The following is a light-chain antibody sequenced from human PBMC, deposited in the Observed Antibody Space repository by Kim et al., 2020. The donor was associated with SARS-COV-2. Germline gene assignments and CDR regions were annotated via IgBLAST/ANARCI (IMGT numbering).Light chain of an antibody. CDR1: QTISTW. V-gene: IGKV1-5*03. CDR2: ETS. CDR3: QHYKSYLG. Sequence: DIQMTQSPSTLSASVGDRVTITCRASQTISTWLAWYQQKPGKAPKLLIYETSNLESGVPARFSGTGSGTEFTLIISSLQPDDFATYYCQHYKSYLGIGQGAKLEI. J-gene: IGKJ2*01.